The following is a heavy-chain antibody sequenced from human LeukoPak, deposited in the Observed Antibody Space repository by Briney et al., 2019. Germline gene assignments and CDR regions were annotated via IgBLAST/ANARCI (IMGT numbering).Heavy chain of an antibody. CDR1: GFPLTSYL. Sequence: PGGSLGLSCETPGFPLTSYLMTWNRQAPRKGLEWVANIKQDGSDKYYMDSVKGRFAISRDNAKNSVSLQMNSLRAEDTAVYYCARVAAAVPDQWGQGTLVTVSS. V-gene: IGHV3-7*04. CDR2: IKQDGSDK. J-gene: IGHJ5*02. CDR3: ARVAAAVPDQ. D-gene: IGHD6-13*01.